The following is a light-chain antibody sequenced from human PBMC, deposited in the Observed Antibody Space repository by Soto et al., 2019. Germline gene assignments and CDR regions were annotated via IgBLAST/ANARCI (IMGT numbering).Light chain of an antibody. CDR2: AAF. V-gene: IGKV1-39*01. CDR3: QQSYSTPLPT. CDR1: QSISSY. J-gene: IGKJ3*01. Sequence: DIQMTQSPSSLSASVGDRVTITCRASQSISSYLNWYQQKPGKAPNLLIYAAFNLQSGVPSRFSGSGSGTDFTLTINSLQPGDFATYYCQQSYSTPLPTFGPGTKVEIK.